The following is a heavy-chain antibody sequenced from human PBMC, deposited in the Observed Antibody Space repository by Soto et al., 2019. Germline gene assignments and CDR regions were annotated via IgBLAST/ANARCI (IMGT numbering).Heavy chain of an antibody. CDR2: IWYDGSNK. Sequence: QVQLVESGGGVVQPGRSLRLSCAASGFTFSSYGMHWVHQAPGKGLEWVAVIWYDGSNKYYADSVKGRFTISRDNSKNTLYLQMNSLRAEDTAVYYCARGSPNVVVPAAIDYWGQGTLVTVSS. J-gene: IGHJ4*02. CDR3: ARGSPNVVVPAAIDY. CDR1: GFTFSSYG. V-gene: IGHV3-33*01. D-gene: IGHD2-2*01.